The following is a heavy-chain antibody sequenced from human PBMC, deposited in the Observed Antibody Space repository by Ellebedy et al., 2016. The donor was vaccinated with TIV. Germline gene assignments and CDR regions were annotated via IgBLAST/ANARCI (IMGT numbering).Heavy chain of an antibody. CDR3: ARDSSKPGIAAVYWFDP. V-gene: IGHV4-39*07. J-gene: IGHJ5*02. Sequence: SETLSLTXTVSGGSISSSSYYWGWIRQPPGKGLEWIGSIYYSGSTYYNPSLKSRVTISVDTSKNQFSLKLSSVTAADTAVYYCARDSSKPGIAAVYWFDPWGQGTLVTVSS. CDR1: GGSISSSSYY. CDR2: IYYSGST. D-gene: IGHD6-13*01.